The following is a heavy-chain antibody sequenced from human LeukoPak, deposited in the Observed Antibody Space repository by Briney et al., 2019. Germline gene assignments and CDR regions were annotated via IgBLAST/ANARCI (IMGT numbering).Heavy chain of an antibody. CDR3: ARAGVYSVYDFGVSGSSDY. V-gene: IGHV1-8*01. CDR2: MNPNSGNT. Sequence: ASVKVSCKASGYTFTSYDINWVREATGQGLEWMGWMNPNSGNTGYAQKFQGRVTMTRNTSISTAYMELSSLRSEDTAVYYCARAGVYSVYDFGVSGSSDYWGQGTLVTVSS. D-gene: IGHD5/OR15-5a*01. J-gene: IGHJ4*02. CDR1: GYTFTSYD.